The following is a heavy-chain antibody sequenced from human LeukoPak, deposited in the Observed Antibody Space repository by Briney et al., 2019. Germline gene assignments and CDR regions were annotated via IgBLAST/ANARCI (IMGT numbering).Heavy chain of an antibody. D-gene: IGHD3-10*01. V-gene: IGHV3-30*02. CDR2: IRYDGSNK. J-gene: IGHJ4*02. CDR1: GFTFSSYG. Sequence: PGGSLRLSCAAPGFTFSSYGMHWVRQAPGKGLEWVAFIRYDGSNKYYADSVKGRFTISRDNSKNTLYLQMNSLRAEDTAVYYCAKSDYYGSGSYAKFDYWGQGTLVTVSS. CDR3: AKSDYYGSGSYAKFDY.